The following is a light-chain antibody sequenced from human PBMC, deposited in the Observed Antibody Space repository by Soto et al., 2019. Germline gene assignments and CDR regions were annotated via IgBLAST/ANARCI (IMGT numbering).Light chain of an antibody. J-gene: IGKJ1*01. CDR1: QGXXXX. CDR3: QQLNSYPRT. V-gene: IGKV1-9*01. Sequence: DXPLTXSPSFLSASVGDRVTITCRASQGXXXXLAWYQQKPGKAPKLLIFAASTLQSGVPSRFSGSGSGTEFTLTISSLQPEDFATYYCQQLNSYPRTFGQGTKVEIK. CDR2: AAS.